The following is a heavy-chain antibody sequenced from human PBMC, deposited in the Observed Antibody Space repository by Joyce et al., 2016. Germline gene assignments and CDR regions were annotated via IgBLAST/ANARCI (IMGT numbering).Heavy chain of an antibody. J-gene: IGHJ6*03. CDR2: INPNTGET. CDR1: GYTFTVYY. CDR3: AREKLLVVRNYYYYMDV. V-gene: IGHV1-2*02. Sequence: QVQLVQSGPEVRKPGASVKVSCKASGYTFTVYYRHWVRQAPGQGLEWVGLINPNTGETIYAENFQGRVTMTRVTSVTTAYLELSGLTSDDTAVYFCAREKLLVVRNYYYYMDVWGKGTTVTVSS. D-gene: IGHD2-8*02.